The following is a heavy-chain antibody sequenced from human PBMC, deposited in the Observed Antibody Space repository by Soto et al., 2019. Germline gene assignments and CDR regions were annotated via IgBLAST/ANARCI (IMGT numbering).Heavy chain of an antibody. CDR2: ISGRGAET. CDR1: RFTFSDYG. J-gene: IGHJ6*02. D-gene: IGHD6-19*01. CDR3: AKELSQSAAYFYYFYGMDV. Sequence: CGSLRPSGAASRFTFSDYGMRWVGQAQGNVLAWVSGISGRGAETYYADYVKGRFTISRDNSRNTLYLQMNTLRAEDTAVYYCAKELSQSAAYFYYFYGMDVWGQGTTGTVSS. V-gene: IGHV3-23*01.